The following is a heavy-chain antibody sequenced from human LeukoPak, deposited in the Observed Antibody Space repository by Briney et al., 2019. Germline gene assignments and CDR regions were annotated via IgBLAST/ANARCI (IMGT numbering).Heavy chain of an antibody. D-gene: IGHD3-3*01. Sequence: PGGSLRLSCAASGFTFSNYWMHWIRQVPGKGLVWVSHIKYDGSATNYADSVKGRFTISRDNAKNTLYLQMNSLRAEDTAVYYCVSGSLRSGYNFEYWGQGALVTVSS. CDR1: GFTFSNYW. J-gene: IGHJ4*02. CDR3: VSGSLRSGYNFEY. V-gene: IGHV3-74*01. CDR2: IKYDGSAT.